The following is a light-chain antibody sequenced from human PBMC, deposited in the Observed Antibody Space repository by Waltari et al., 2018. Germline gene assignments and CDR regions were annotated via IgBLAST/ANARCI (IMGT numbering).Light chain of an antibody. J-gene: IGLJ3*02. CDR2: VNSDGSH. CDR3: QTWGPGIRV. CDR1: RGHSRSA. V-gene: IGLV4-69*01. Sequence: QLVLTQSPSASASLGASVKFTCTLSRGHSRSAIAWPPQQPEKGPRYLMKVNSDGSHIKGDGIPDRFSGSSYGAERYLTISSLQSEDEADYYCQTWGPGIRVFGGGTKLTVL.